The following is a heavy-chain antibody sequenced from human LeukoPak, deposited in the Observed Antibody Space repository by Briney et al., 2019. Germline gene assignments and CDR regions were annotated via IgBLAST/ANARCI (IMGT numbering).Heavy chain of an antibody. CDR1: GFTFSSYG. V-gene: IGHV3-23*01. CDR2: ISGSGGST. Sequence: GGSLRLSCAASGFTFSSYGMSWVRQAPGKGLEWVSGISGSGGSTYYADSVKGRFTISRDNSKNTLYLQMNSLRAEDTAVYYCAKDGAAMEVDYWGQGTLVTVSS. CDR3: AKDGAAMEVDY. D-gene: IGHD5-18*01. J-gene: IGHJ4*02.